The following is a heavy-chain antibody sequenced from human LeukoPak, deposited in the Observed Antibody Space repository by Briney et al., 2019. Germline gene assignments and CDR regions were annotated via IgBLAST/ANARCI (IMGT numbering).Heavy chain of an antibody. CDR3: ARDLLAAALPFDP. J-gene: IGHJ5*02. CDR1: GYTFTSYY. D-gene: IGHD6-13*01. V-gene: IGHV1-46*01. Sequence: ASVKVSCKASGYTFTSYYMHWVRQAPGQGLEWMGIINPSGGSTSYAQKFQGRVTMTRDMSTSTVYMELSSLRSEDTAVYYCARDLLAAALPFDPWGQGTLVTVSS. CDR2: INPSGGST.